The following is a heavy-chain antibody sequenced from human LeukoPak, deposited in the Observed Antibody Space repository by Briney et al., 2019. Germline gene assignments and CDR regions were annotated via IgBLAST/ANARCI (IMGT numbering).Heavy chain of an antibody. J-gene: IGHJ6*02. V-gene: IGHV3-66*01. CDR2: IYSGGST. Sequence: GGSLRLSCAASGFTVSSNYMSWVRQAPGKGLEWVSVIYSGGSTYYADSVKGRFTISRDNSKNTLYLQMNSLRAEDTAVYYCARDSRGYDFWSGYSQPHVYYYYGMDVWGQGTTVTVSS. CDR1: GFTVSSNY. CDR3: ARDSRGYDFWSGYSQPHVYYYYGMDV. D-gene: IGHD3-3*01.